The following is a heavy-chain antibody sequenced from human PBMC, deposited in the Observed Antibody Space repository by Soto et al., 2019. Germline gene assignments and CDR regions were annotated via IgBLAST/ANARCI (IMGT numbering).Heavy chain of an antibody. CDR3: ARENGEFPLYYGMDV. Sequence: ASVKVSCKTSGYTFTSFSVHWVRQAPGQRLEWMGWINAGNGNTRYSQKFQGRVTITRDTSVSTAYMELSSLRSEDTAVYHCARENGEFPLYYGMDVWGQGTTVTVSS. CDR2: INAGNGNT. D-gene: IGHD3-10*01. J-gene: IGHJ6*02. V-gene: IGHV1-3*01. CDR1: GYTFTSFS.